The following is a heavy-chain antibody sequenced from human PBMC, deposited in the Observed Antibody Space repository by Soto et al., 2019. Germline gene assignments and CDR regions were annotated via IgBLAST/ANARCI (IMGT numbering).Heavy chain of an antibody. J-gene: IGHJ6*02. V-gene: IGHV4-59*08. Sequence: SETLSLTCTVSDGSISSYYWSWIRQPPGKGLEWIGYIYGTGTTNYSPSLTNRVTISVDMSKNQFSLKLSSVTAADTAVYYCARGILGVYATSYYYYYGMDVWGQGTTVTVS. CDR1: DGSISSYY. CDR3: ARGILGVYATSYYYYYGMDV. CDR2: IYGTGTT. D-gene: IGHD2-8*01.